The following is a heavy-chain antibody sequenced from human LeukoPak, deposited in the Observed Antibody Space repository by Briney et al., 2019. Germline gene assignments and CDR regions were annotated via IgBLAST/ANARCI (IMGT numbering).Heavy chain of an antibody. V-gene: IGHV4-39*07. CDR1: GGSISSSSYY. Sequence: SETLSLTCSVSGGSISSSSYYWGWIRQPPGKGLEWIGSVYYSGTTYYNPSLKSRVTISVATSRNQFSLNLTSVTVADTAVYFCARDSYGSGSNHDYWGQGILVTVSS. D-gene: IGHD3-10*01. CDR2: VYYSGTT. J-gene: IGHJ4*02. CDR3: ARDSYGSGSNHDY.